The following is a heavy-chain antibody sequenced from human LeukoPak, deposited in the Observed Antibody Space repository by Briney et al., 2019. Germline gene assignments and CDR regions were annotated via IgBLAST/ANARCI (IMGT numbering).Heavy chain of an antibody. Sequence: GGSLRLSCAASGFTFSSYGMHWVRQAPGKGLEWVAFIRYDGSNKYYADSVKGRFTISRDNSKNTLYLQMNSLGAEDTAVYYCARGGYSYADDGAFDIWGQGTMVTVSS. D-gene: IGHD5-18*01. CDR2: IRYDGSNK. CDR3: ARGGYSYADDGAFDI. J-gene: IGHJ3*02. CDR1: GFTFSSYG. V-gene: IGHV3-30*02.